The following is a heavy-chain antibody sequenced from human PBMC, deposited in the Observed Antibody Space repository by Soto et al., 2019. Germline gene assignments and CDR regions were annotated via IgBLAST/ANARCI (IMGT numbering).Heavy chain of an antibody. Sequence: GGSLRLSCAASEFTFSSYAMSWVRQAPGKGLEWVSAISGSGGSTYYADSVKGRFTISRDNSKNTLYLQMNSLRAEDTAVYYCAKRALVQWLVSTYYFDYWGQGTLVTVSS. V-gene: IGHV3-23*01. CDR1: EFTFSSYA. CDR2: ISGSGGST. J-gene: IGHJ4*02. CDR3: AKRALVQWLVSTYYFDY. D-gene: IGHD6-19*01.